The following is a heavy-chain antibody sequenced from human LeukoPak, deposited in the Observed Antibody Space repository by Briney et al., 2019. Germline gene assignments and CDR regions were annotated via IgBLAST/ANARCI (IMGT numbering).Heavy chain of an antibody. CDR1: GFTFSSYG. CDR3: AKERGIAAAGTVTSFDY. CDR2: IWYDGSTK. V-gene: IGHV3-33*06. J-gene: IGHJ4*02. Sequence: GGSLRLSCAASGFTFSSYGMHWVRQAPGKGLEWVVIIWYDGSTKYYADSVKGRFTISRDNSKNTLYLQMNSPRAEDTAVYYCAKERGIAAAGTVTSFDYWGQGTLVTVSS. D-gene: IGHD6-13*01.